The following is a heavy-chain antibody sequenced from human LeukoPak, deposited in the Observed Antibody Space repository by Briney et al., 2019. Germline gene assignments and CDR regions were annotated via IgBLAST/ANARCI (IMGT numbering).Heavy chain of an antibody. Sequence: PGGSLRLSRAVSGFTFSNYGMLWVRQAPGKGLEWVALIRYDGSNKYYADSVKGRFNISRDISKNTLYLQMNSLRAEDTALYYCAKDKGGARTYFDYWGQGFLVTVSS. D-gene: IGHD1-26*01. CDR1: GFTFSNYG. J-gene: IGHJ4*02. V-gene: IGHV3-30*02. CDR3: AKDKGGARTYFDY. CDR2: IRYDGSNK.